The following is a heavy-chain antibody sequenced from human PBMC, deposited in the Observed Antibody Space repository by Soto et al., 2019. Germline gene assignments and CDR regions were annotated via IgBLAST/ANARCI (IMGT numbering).Heavy chain of an antibody. Sequence: QMQLVQSGAEVKKPGSSVKVSCKASGGTFSSYAISWVRQAPGQGLEWMGGIIPIFGTANYAQKFQGRVTITAAESTSTDYMELSSLRSDATAVYYCASGPPRTDEKWLDNNWFDPWGQGTLVTVSS. J-gene: IGHJ5*02. V-gene: IGHV1-69*01. D-gene: IGHD6-19*01. CDR1: GGTFSSYA. CDR2: IIPIFGTA. CDR3: ASGPPRTDEKWLDNNWFDP.